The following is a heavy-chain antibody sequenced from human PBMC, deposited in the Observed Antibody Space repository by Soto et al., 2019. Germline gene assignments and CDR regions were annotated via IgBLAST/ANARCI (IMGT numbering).Heavy chain of an antibody. Sequence: PGGSLRLSCAASGFIFSDFAMHWARQAPGKGLEWVAEIWYDGSNEYYGDSVKGRFTISRDNSKNTLYLQPNSLRAEDTAVYYCARVPEAGRPLFDYWGQGALVTVSS. V-gene: IGHV3-33*01. CDR2: IWYDGSNE. D-gene: IGHD6-6*01. J-gene: IGHJ4*02. CDR3: ARVPEAGRPLFDY. CDR1: GFIFSDFA.